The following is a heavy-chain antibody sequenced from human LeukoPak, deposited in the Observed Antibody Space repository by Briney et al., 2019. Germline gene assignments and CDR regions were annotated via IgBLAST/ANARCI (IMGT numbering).Heavy chain of an antibody. J-gene: IGHJ4*02. Sequence: PSETLSLTCTVSGGSTSSYYWSWIRQPAGKGLEWIGRIYSNGSPNYNPSLKSRVTMSVDTSKNQFSLKLTSVTAADTAVYYCARDQGCSSTTCPFDHWGQGTRVTVSS. CDR2: IYSNGSP. CDR1: GGSTSSYY. D-gene: IGHD2-2*01. V-gene: IGHV4-4*07. CDR3: ARDQGCSSTTCPFDH.